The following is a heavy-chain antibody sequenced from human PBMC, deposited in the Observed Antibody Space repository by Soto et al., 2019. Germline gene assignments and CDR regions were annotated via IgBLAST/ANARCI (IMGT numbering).Heavy chain of an antibody. J-gene: IGHJ5*02. V-gene: IGHV1-69*13. CDR2: IIPIFGTA. Sequence: ASVKVSCKASGGTFSSYAISWVRQAPGQGLEWMGGIIPIFGTANYAQKFQGRVTITADESTSTAYMELSSLRSEDTAVYYCARGRNYDILSWFDPWGQGTLVTVSS. CDR1: GGTFSSYA. D-gene: IGHD3-9*01. CDR3: ARGRNYDILSWFDP.